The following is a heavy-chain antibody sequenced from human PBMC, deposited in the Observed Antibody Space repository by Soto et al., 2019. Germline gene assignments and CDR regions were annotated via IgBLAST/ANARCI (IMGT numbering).Heavy chain of an antibody. J-gene: IGHJ3*02. CDR2: IWYDGSNK. V-gene: IGHV3-33*01. D-gene: IGHD2-8*01. CDR3: ARDVEGCTVSGALDI. Sequence: AGSMRLSCAASGFTFSSYGMHWVRQAPGKGLEWVAVIWYDGSNKYYADSVKGRFTISRDNSKNTLYLQMNSLRAEDTAVYYCARDVEGCTVSGALDIWGQGTMVTVSS. CDR1: GFTFSSYG.